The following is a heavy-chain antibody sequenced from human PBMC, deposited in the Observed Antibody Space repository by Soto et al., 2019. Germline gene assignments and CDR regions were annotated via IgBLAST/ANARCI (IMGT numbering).Heavy chain of an antibody. CDR1: GGSISSGGYS. CDR3: ARGGYHFWSGYYSPIFDY. J-gene: IGHJ4*02. V-gene: IGHV4-30-2*01. D-gene: IGHD3-3*01. CDR2: IYHSGST. Sequence: TLSLACAVSGGSISSGGYSWSWIRQPPGKGLEWIGYIYHSGSTYYNPSLKSRVTISVDRSKNQFSLKLSSVTAADTAVYYCARGGYHFWSGYYSPIFDYWGQGTLVTVSS.